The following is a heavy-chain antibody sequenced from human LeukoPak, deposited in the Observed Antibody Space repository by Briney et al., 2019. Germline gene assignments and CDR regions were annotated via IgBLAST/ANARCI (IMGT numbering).Heavy chain of an antibody. CDR2: IYYSGST. Sequence: SETLSLTCTVSGGSVSSGNYYWSWIRQPPGKGLDWIGYIYYSGSTNYNPSLKSRVTISVDTSKNQFSLRLSSVTAADTAVYYCARGFVSSWYIYWGQGTLVTVSS. CDR1: GGSVSSGNYY. CDR3: ARGFVSSWYIY. D-gene: IGHD6-13*01. V-gene: IGHV4-61*01. J-gene: IGHJ4*02.